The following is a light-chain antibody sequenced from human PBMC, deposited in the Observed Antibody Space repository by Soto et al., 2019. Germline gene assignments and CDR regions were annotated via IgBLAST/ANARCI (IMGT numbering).Light chain of an antibody. Sequence: EVVLTQSPATLSLSPGETATLSCRASQSVTTYLAWYQQKPGQAPRLLIYDASNRATGIPARFSGTGSGTEFTLTISSLEPEDFAVYYCQQRSNWRTELTFGGGTKVEIK. CDR3: QQRSNWRTELT. V-gene: IGKV3-11*01. CDR1: QSVTTY. CDR2: DAS. J-gene: IGKJ4*01.